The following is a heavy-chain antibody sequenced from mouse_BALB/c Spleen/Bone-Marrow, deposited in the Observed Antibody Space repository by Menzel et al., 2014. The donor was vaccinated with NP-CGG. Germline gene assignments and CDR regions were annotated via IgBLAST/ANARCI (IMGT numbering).Heavy chain of an antibody. D-gene: IGHD1-1*01. J-gene: IGHJ2*01. CDR1: GYSITSGYY. V-gene: IGHV3-6*02. CDR2: ISYDGNN. Sequence: EVKLMESGPGLVKPSQSLSLPCSVTGYSITSGYYWNWIRQFPGNKLEWMGYISYDGNNNYNPSLKNRISITRDTSKNQFFLKLNSVTTEDSVTYYCARGNYYGSTSGYYFDYWGQGTTLTVSS. CDR3: ARGNYYGSTSGYYFDY.